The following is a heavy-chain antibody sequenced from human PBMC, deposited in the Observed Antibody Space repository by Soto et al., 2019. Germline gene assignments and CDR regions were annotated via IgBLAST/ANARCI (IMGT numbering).Heavy chain of an antibody. CDR1: GGSISSLD. J-gene: IGHJ6*03. V-gene: IGHV4-59*08. D-gene: IGHD3-10*01. Sequence: PSQTLSLPCTVSGGSISSLDWSRIRQPPGKGLEWIGYIYYSGSTNYNPSLKSRVTISVDTSKNQFSLKLSSVTAADTAVYYCARRGSGGYYRDYYMDVWGKGTTVTVSS. CDR3: ARRGSGGYYRDYYMDV. CDR2: IYYSGST.